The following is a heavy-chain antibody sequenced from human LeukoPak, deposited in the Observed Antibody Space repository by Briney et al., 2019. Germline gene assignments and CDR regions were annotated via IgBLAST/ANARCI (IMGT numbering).Heavy chain of an antibody. J-gene: IGHJ3*02. V-gene: IGHV4-34*01. Sequence: PPETLSLTCAVYGGSFSGYYWSWIRQPPGKGLEWIGEINHSGSTNYNPSLKSRVTISVDTSKNQFSLKLSSVTAADTAVYYCARASAPYSSGWYRGRAFDIWGQGTMVTVSS. CDR3: ARASAPYSSGWYRGRAFDI. CDR2: INHSGST. D-gene: IGHD6-19*01. CDR1: GGSFSGYY.